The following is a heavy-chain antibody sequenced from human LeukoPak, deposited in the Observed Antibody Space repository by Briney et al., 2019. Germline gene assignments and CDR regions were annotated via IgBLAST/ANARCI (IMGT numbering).Heavy chain of an antibody. CDR1: GGSISSSSYY. CDR3: ARAEPQYCSGGSCYPY. Sequence: SETLSLTCTVSGGSISSSSYYWGWIRQPPGKGLEWIGSIYYSGSTYYSPSLKSRVTISVDTSKNQFSLKLSSVTAADTAVYYCARAEPQYCSGGSCYPYWGQGTLVTVSS. CDR2: IYYSGST. J-gene: IGHJ4*02. D-gene: IGHD2-15*01. V-gene: IGHV4-39*07.